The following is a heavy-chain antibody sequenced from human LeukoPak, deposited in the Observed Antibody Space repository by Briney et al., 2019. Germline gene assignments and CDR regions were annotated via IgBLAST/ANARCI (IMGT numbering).Heavy chain of an antibody. CDR2: IHYIGSS. CDR3: AKLGGVGYGDSDDF. J-gene: IGHJ4*02. D-gene: IGHD4-17*01. CDR1: GGSIRNSAYY. Sequence: SETLSLTCNVSGGSIRNSAYYWSWIRQPPGKGLEWIGSIHYIGSSYYNPSLKSRVTISVDTSNNHFSLKLSSVTAADTALYYCAKLGGVGYGDSDDFWGQGTLVTVSS. V-gene: IGHV4-39*02.